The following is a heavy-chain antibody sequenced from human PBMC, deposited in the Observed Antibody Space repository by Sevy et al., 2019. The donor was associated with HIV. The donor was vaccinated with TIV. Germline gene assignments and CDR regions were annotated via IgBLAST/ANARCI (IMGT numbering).Heavy chain of an antibody. CDR1: GGSISSYY. Sequence: SENLSLTCTVSGGSISSYYWSWIRQPAGKGLEWIGRIYTSGSTNYNPSLKSRVTMSVDTSKNQFSLKLSSVTAADTAVYYCARDGSCYNYRDAFDIWGQGTMVTVSS. CDR3: ARDGSCYNYRDAFDI. CDR2: IYTSGST. D-gene: IGHD5-12*01. J-gene: IGHJ3*02. V-gene: IGHV4-4*07.